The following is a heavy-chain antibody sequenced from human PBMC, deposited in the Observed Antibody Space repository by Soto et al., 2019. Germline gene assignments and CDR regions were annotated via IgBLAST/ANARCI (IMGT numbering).Heavy chain of an antibody. CDR3: ARDRGYVNDY. CDR2: TYYRSKWYN. J-gene: IGHJ4*02. Sequence: SQTLSLTCAISGDSVSGNSVAWNWIRQSPSRGLEWLGRTYYRSKWYNDYAVSVKSRIIIDPDTSKNQFSLHLISVTPEDTAVYYCARDRGYVNDYWGQGTLVSVSS. V-gene: IGHV6-1*01. D-gene: IGHD2-2*01. CDR1: GDSVSGNSVA.